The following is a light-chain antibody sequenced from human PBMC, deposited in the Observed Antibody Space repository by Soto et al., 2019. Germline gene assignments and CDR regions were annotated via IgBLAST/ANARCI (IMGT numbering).Light chain of an antibody. CDR1: SSDVGGYNY. J-gene: IGLJ1*01. Sequence: QSVLTQPASVSGSPGQSITISCTGTSSDVGGYNYVSWYQQHPGKAPKLMIYEVSNRPPGVANRFSGSKSGNTASLTISGLQPEDEDDYYCSSYTSSSTPYVFGTGTKLTVL. CDR3: SSYTSSSTPYV. CDR2: EVS. V-gene: IGLV2-14*01.